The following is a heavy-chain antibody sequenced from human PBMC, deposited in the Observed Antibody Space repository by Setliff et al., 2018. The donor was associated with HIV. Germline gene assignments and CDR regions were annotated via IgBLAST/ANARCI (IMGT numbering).Heavy chain of an antibody. Sequence: SETLSLTCGVSGYSISSGEFWGWIRQPPGKGLEWIGTFYQSGNTYYNPSLKSRVTISIDTSKNEFSLKMTSLTAADTAFYYCVGDGVNIKWHRLWGQGTLVTVSS. CDR1: GYSISSGEF. V-gene: IGHV4-38-2*02. CDR3: VGDGVNIKWHRL. J-gene: IGHJ4*02. CDR2: FYQSGNT. D-gene: IGHD3-10*01.